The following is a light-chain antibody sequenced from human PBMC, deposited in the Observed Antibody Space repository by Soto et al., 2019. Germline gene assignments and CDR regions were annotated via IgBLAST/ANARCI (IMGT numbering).Light chain of an antibody. Sequence: QSALTQPASVSGSPGQSITISCTGTSIDVGGYNYVSWYQHHPGKAPKLMIYDVSNRPSGVSNRFSGSKSGNTASLTISGLQPEDEADYYCSSYTTSNTRQIVFGTGTKVT. CDR1: SIDVGGYNY. J-gene: IGLJ1*01. CDR2: DVS. V-gene: IGLV2-14*03. CDR3: SSYTTSNTRQIV.